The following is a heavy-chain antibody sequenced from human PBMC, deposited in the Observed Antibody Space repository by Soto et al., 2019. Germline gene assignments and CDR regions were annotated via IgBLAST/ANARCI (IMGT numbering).Heavy chain of an antibody. Sequence: EVQLVESGGGLVQPGGSLRLSCAASGFTFSRYWMHWVRQAPGKGLVWVSRIDTDGSITTYADSVKGRFTISRDNAKNTLFLQMNSLRAEDTAVYYCAGTRYSGSSGDYWGQGTLVTVSS. CDR3: AGTRYSGSSGDY. D-gene: IGHD1-26*01. CDR1: GFTFSRYW. V-gene: IGHV3-74*01. CDR2: IDTDGSIT. J-gene: IGHJ4*02.